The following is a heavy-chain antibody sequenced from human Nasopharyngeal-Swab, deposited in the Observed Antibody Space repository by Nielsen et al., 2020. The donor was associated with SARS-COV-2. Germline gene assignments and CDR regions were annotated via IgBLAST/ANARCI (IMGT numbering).Heavy chain of an antibody. V-gene: IGHV3-43*01. J-gene: IGHJ4*02. D-gene: IGHD2-15*01. Sequence: GGSLRLSCVASGFTFDDYGLHWVRQVPGKGLEWVSLISWDGVNTYYADSVKGRFTISRDNSRNSLFLQMNSLKTEDTALYYCAKGVHCMSYFHTPPSDHWGQGTPVTVSS. CDR2: ISWDGVNT. CDR1: GFTFDDYG. CDR3: AKGVHCMSYFHTPPSDH.